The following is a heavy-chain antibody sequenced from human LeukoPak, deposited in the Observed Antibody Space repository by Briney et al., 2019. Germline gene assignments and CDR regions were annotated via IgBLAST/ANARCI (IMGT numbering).Heavy chain of an antibody. V-gene: IGHV1-18*04. CDR3: ARDPTPRTYSRGPYYYYYGMDV. CDR1: GYTFTSYG. J-gene: IGHJ6*04. D-gene: IGHD6-13*01. Sequence: ASVKVSCKASGYTFTSYGISWVRQAPGQGLEWMGWISAYNGNTNYAQKLQGRVTMTTDTSTSTAYVELRSLRSDDTAVYYCARDPTPRTYSRGPYYYYYGMDVWGKGTTVTVSS. CDR2: ISAYNGNT.